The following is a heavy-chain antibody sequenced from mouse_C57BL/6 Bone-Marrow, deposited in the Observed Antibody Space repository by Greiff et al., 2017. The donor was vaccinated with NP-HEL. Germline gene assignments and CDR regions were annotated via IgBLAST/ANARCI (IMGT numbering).Heavy chain of an antibody. V-gene: IGHV1-59*01. CDR3: ACTFGY. Sequence: QVQLQQSGAELVRPGTSVKLSCKASGYTFTSYWMHWVKQRPGQGLEWIGVIDPSDSYTNYNQKFKGKATLTVDTSSSTAYMQLSSLTSEDSAVYYCACTFGYWGQGTTLTVSS. CDR2: IDPSDSYT. CDR1: GYTFTSYW. J-gene: IGHJ2*01.